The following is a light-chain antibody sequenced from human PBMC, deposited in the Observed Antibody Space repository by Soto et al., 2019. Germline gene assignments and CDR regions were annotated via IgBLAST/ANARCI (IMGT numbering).Light chain of an antibody. V-gene: IGKV3-15*01. CDR1: QSVSSN. J-gene: IGKJ1*01. CDR3: QQYNNWWT. CDR2: GAS. Sequence: EMVMTQSPATLSLSPGERATLSCRASQSVSSNLAWYQQKPGQAPRLLIYGASTRATGIPARLSGSGSGTEFTLTISSMQSEDFAVYYCQQYNNWWTFGQGTKVDIK.